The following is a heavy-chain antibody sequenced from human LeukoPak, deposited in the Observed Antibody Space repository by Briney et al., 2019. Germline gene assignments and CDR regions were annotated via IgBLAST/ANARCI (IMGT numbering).Heavy chain of an antibody. Sequence: TSETLSLTCTVSGGSISSYYWSWVRQPAGKGLEWIGRIYTSGSTNYNPSLKSRVTISVDTSKNQFSLRLISVTAADTAVYYCARHGYYFGSGSYFQHWGQGTLVTVSS. CDR3: ARHGYYFGSGSYFQH. CDR1: GGSISSYY. CDR2: IYTSGST. D-gene: IGHD3-10*01. J-gene: IGHJ1*01. V-gene: IGHV4-4*07.